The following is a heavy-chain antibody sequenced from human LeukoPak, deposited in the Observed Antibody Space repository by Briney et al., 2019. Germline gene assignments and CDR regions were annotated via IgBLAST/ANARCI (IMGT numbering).Heavy chain of an antibody. CDR1: GGSFSGYY. Sequence: SETLSLTCAVYGGSFSGYYWSWIRQPPGKGLEWIGEIDHSGSTNYNPSLKSRVTISVDTSKNQFSLKLSSVTAADTAVYYCAGVPHYDFWSGYSLLGIDYWGQGTLVTVSS. V-gene: IGHV4-34*01. D-gene: IGHD3-3*01. J-gene: IGHJ4*02. CDR3: AGVPHYDFWSGYSLLGIDY. CDR2: IDHSGST.